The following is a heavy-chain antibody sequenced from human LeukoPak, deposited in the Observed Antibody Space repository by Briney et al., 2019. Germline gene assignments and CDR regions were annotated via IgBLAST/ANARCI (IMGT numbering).Heavy chain of an antibody. CDR3: ASWLVGYDSSGYYNLYYFDY. V-gene: IGHV1-2*04. J-gene: IGHJ4*02. CDR2: INPNSGGT. Sequence: GASVKVSCKASGYTFTGYYMHWVRQAPGQGLEWMGWINPNSGGTSYAQKFQGWVTMTRDTSISTAYMELSRLRSDDTAVYYCASWLVGYDSSGYYNLYYFDYWGQGTLVTVSS. CDR1: GYTFTGYY. D-gene: IGHD3-22*01.